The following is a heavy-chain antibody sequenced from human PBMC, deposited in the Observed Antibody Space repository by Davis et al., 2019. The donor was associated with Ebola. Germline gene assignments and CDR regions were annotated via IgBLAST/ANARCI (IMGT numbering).Heavy chain of an antibody. CDR3: ARYSNYVGYFDY. V-gene: IGHV4-59*01. CDR1: GGSISSYY. D-gene: IGHD4-11*01. J-gene: IGHJ4*02. Sequence: SDTLSLTCTVSGGSISSYYWSWIRQPPGKGLEWIGYIYYSGSTNYNPSLKSRVTISVDTSKNQFSLKLSSVTAADTAVYYCARYSNYVGYFDYWGQGTLVTVSS. CDR2: IYYSGST.